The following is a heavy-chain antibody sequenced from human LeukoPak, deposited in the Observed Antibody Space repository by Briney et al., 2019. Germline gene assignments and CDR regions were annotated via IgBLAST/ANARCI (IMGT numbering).Heavy chain of an antibody. CDR1: GGSITSNY. D-gene: IGHD1-1*01. CDR2: IYYSGST. V-gene: IGHV4-59*01. Sequence: SETLSLTCTVSGGSITSNYWSWIRQPPGKGLEWIGYIYYSGSTNYNPSLKSRVTISVDTSKNQFSLKLSSVTAADTAVYYCARDLSSGNNWNDWPLHGMDVWGQGTTVTVSS. J-gene: IGHJ6*02. CDR3: ARDLSSGNNWNDWPLHGMDV.